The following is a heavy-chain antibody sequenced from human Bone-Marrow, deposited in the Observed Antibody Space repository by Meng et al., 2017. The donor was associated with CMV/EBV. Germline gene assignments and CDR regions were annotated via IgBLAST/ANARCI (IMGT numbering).Heavy chain of an antibody. CDR3: ARQDGLRLGGPFFDC. V-gene: IGHV3-30-3*01. J-gene: IGHJ4*02. CDR1: GFDFNTYA. Sequence: GESLKIYCAASGFDFNTYAMHWVRQPPGKGLEWMTVISYDGSNKFYADSVKGRFTISRDNSKNTLYLEMNSLRPEDTAVYYCARQDGLRLGGPFFDCWGQGALVTVSS. CDR2: ISYDGSNK. D-gene: IGHD7-27*01.